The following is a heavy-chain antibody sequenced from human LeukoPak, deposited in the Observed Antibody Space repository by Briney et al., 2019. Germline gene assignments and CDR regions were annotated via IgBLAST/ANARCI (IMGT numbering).Heavy chain of an antibody. CDR3: ARGAVEMATIAVDY. D-gene: IGHD5-24*01. V-gene: IGHV4-34*01. Sequence: SETLSLTCAVYGGSFSGYYWSWIRQPPGKGLEWIGEINHSGSTNYNPSLKSRVTISVDTSKNQFSLKLSSVTAADTAVYYCARGAVEMATIAVDYWGQGTLVTVSS. CDR2: INHSGST. J-gene: IGHJ4*02. CDR1: GGSFSGYY.